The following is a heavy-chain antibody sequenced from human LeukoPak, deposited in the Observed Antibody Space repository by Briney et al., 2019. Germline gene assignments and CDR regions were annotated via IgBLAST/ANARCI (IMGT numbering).Heavy chain of an antibody. Sequence: SGGSLRLSCAASRFTFSSYTIHWVRQAPGKGLEWVAVISYDGNNKYYADSVKGRFTISRDSSKNTLYLQMNSLRAEDTAVYYCARDGPYYDVLTGYPPFDYWGQGTLVTVSS. V-gene: IGHV3-30-3*01. J-gene: IGHJ4*02. D-gene: IGHD3-9*01. CDR2: ISYDGNNK. CDR1: RFTFSSYT. CDR3: ARDGPYYDVLTGYPPFDY.